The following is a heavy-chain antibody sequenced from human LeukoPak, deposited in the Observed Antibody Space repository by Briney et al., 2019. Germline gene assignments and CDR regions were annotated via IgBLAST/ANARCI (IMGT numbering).Heavy chain of an antibody. Sequence: PGGSLRLSCAASGFDFYNYGMRWVRQAPGKGLEWVAFIRYDGNQIYYSDSVKGRFTISRDNPKNTLYLQMNSLSPDDTAVYFCVKGAHCGSDFNIYPFEYWGQGTLVTVSS. V-gene: IGHV3-30*02. J-gene: IGHJ4*02. CDR1: GFDFYNYG. D-gene: IGHD2-15*01. CDR3: VKGAHCGSDFNIYPFEY. CDR2: IRYDGNQI.